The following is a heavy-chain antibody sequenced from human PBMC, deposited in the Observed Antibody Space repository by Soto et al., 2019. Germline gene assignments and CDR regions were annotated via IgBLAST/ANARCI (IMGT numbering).Heavy chain of an antibody. D-gene: IGHD2-21*02. CDR1: GGTVTSSHW. CDR2: VYHTGDT. J-gene: IGHJ5*02. V-gene: IGHV4-4*02. CDR3: AREIVTAGGNNYFDP. Sequence: SETLSLTCGVSGGTVTSSHWWSWVRQSPGGGLEWIGNVYHTGDTNFNPSLQSRVTISVDKSNNQFSLRLNSLTAADTAVYFCAREIVTAGGNNYFDPWGPGTLVTVSS.